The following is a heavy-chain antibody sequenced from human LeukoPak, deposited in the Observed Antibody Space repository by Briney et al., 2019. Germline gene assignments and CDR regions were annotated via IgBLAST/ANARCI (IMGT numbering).Heavy chain of an antibody. D-gene: IGHD3-10*01. CDR3: AKSQSSLLWFGELAH. J-gene: IGHJ4*02. CDR1: GFTFSSYA. Sequence: PGGSLRLSCAASGFTFSSYAMSWVRQAPGKGLEWVSTISGSGGSTYYADSVKGRCTISRDNSKNTLYLQMNSLRAEDTAVYYCAKSQSSLLWFGELAHWGQGTLVTVSS. CDR2: ISGSGGST. V-gene: IGHV3-23*01.